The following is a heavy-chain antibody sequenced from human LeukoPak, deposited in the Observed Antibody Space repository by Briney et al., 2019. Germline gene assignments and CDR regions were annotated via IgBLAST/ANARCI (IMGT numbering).Heavy chain of an antibody. D-gene: IGHD6-13*01. V-gene: IGHV3-13*01. J-gene: IGHJ2*01. CDR2: IGTAGEI. Sequence: GGSLRLSCAASGFTFSSYDIHWVRQAQGKGLEWVSGIGTAGEIYYPGSVKGRFTISRENAKNSLYLQMNSLRAGDTAVYYCARAAYSSTWYSRYFDLWGRGTLVTVSS. CDR3: ARAAYSSTWYSRYFDL. CDR1: GFTFSSYD.